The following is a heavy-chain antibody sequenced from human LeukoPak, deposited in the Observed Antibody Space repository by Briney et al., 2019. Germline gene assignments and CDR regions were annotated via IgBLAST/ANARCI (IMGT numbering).Heavy chain of an antibody. CDR1: GYTFTGYY. CDR3: ARDPIGSSWPYYFDY. D-gene: IGHD6-13*01. CDR2: INPNSGGT. V-gene: IGHV1-2*06. Sequence: ASVKVSCKASGYTFTGYYMHWVRQAPGQGLEWMGRINPNSGGTNYAQKFQGRVTITRDTSASTAYMELSSLRSEDTAVYYCARDPIGSSWPYYFDYWGQGTLVTVSS. J-gene: IGHJ4*02.